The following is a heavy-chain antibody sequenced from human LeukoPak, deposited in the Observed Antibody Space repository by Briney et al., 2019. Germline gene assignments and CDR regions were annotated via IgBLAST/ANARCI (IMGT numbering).Heavy chain of an antibody. Sequence: SETLSLTCTVSGGSISSSSSYWGWIRQPPGKGLEWIGSIYYSGSTYYNPSLKSRVTISVDTSKNQFSLKLSSVTAADTAVYYCARHNRGYDPLWYYYMDVWGKGTTVTVSS. V-gene: IGHV4-39*01. CDR2: IYYSGST. J-gene: IGHJ6*03. CDR3: ARHNRGYDPLWYYYMDV. D-gene: IGHD5-12*01. CDR1: GGSISSSSSY.